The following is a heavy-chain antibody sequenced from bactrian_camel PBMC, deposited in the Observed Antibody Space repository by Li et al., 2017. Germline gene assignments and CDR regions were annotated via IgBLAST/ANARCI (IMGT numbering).Heavy chain of an antibody. CDR1: GFTFKNKW. V-gene: IGHV3S1*01. CDR2: TITHSGNT. CDR3: SKCLSGCPAY. D-gene: IGHD4*01. Sequence: VQLVESGGGLAQPGGSLTLSCAASGFTFKNKWIHWIRQAPGKGLEWVATITHSGNTGFGDSVAGRFTVSRDNSKNMVYLQMNDLKSEDTALYYCSKCLSGCPAYWGQGTQVTVS. J-gene: IGHJ4*01.